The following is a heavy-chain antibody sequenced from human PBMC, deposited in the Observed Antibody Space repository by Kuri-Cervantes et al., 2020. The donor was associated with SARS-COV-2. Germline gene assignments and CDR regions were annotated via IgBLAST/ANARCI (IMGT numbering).Heavy chain of an antibody. Sequence: GGSLRLSCAASRFTFSSYAMHWVRQAPGKGLEWVALISYDGGNKYYADSVKGRFTISRDNSKNTLYLQMNSLRAEDTAVYYCARTVVTAMDFDYWGQGTLVTVSS. V-gene: IGHV3-30-3*01. CDR2: ISYDGGNK. CDR1: RFTFSSYA. CDR3: ARTVVTAMDFDY. J-gene: IGHJ4*02. D-gene: IGHD2-21*02.